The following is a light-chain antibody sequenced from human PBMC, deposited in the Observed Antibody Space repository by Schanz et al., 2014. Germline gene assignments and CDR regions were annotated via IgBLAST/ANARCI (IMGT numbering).Light chain of an antibody. CDR1: QSVSSN. V-gene: IGKV3-20*01. Sequence: EIVLTQSPATLSVSPGERATLSCRASQSVSSNLAWYQQKPGQAPRLLIYGASSRATGIPDRFSGSGSGTDFTLTISRLEPEDFAVYYCQHYDSAPLTFGGGTRVEIK. CDR3: QHYDSAPLT. J-gene: IGKJ4*01. CDR2: GAS.